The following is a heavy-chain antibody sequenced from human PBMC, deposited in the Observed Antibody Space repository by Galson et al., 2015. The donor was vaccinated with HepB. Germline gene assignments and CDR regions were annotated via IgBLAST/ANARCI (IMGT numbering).Heavy chain of an antibody. Sequence: SETLSLTCIVSGGSISSYYWSWIRQPPGKGLEWIGYLYYSGSTTYNPSLKSRITISIDTSTNQFSLNLSSVTAADTAVYYCARGTGNYDYIWGNYRPFDYWGQGTLVTVSS. CDR2: LYYSGST. CDR3: ARGTGNYDYIWGNYRPFDY. J-gene: IGHJ4*02. D-gene: IGHD3-16*02. V-gene: IGHV4-59*13. CDR1: GGSISSYY.